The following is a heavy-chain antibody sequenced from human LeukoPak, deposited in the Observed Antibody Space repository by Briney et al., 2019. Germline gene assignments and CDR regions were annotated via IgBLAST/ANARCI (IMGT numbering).Heavy chain of an antibody. CDR2: ISWNSGSI. Sequence: GRYLRRYCAASGFTFDDYGMHWVRQGPGKGLEWVSGISWNSGSIGYADSVKGRFTISRDNAKNSLYLQMNSLRAEDTDLYYCAKDIRSSGWYYFDYWGQGTLVTVSS. V-gene: IGHV3-9*01. CDR1: GFTFDDYG. D-gene: IGHD6-19*01. CDR3: AKDIRSSGWYYFDY. J-gene: IGHJ4*02.